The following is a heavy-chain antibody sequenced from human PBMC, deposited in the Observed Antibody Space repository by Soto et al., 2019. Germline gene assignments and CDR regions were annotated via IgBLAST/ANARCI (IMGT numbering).Heavy chain of an antibody. D-gene: IGHD3-10*01. J-gene: IGHJ6*02. V-gene: IGHV4-4*07. CDR1: RASIYTYS. CDR3: ATHGATTMARGAMKHYYYVMDV. CDR2: IYSSGSA. Sequence: SETLSLTCTVSRASIYTYSWTWIRQPAGKGLQWIGHIYSSGSANYSPSLKSRVSMSVDSSKNQISLKLSSVTAADTAVYYCATHGATTMARGAMKHYYYVMDVWGQGTTVTVSS.